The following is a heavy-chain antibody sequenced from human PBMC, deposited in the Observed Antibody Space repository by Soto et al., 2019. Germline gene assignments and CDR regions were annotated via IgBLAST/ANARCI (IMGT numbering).Heavy chain of an antibody. J-gene: IGHJ5*02. CDR3: AKGGSSWKGWFDP. D-gene: IGHD6-13*01. V-gene: IGHV1-2*02. Sequence: ASVKVSCKASGYPLTAKYLHWVRQAPGQGLEWMGWINPSSGGTKEAQKFRGRVTMTRDTSISAAYMELSRLTSDDTAVYYCAKGGSSWKGWFDPWGKGTLVTVSS. CDR1: GYPLTAKY. CDR2: INPSSGGT.